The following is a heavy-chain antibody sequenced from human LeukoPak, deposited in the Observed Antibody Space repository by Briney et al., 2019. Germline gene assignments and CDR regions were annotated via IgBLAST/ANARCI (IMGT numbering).Heavy chain of an antibody. J-gene: IGHJ6*03. CDR2: IRYDGSNK. Sequence: GGSLRLSCAASGFTFSSYGMHWVRQAPGKGLEWVAFIRYDGSNKYYADSVKGRFTISRDNSKNTLYLQMNSLRAEDTAVYYCAKHRGGTSHYYYYYMDVWGKGTTVTVSS. V-gene: IGHV3-30*02. D-gene: IGHD3-10*01. CDR1: GFTFSSYG. CDR3: AKHRGGTSHYYYYYMDV.